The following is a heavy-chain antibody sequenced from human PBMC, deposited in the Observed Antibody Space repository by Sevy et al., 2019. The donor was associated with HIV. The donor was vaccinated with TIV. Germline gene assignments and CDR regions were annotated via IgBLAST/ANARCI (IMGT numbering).Heavy chain of an antibody. CDR3: ARDRPGTVTTYYYSYGMDV. V-gene: IGHV3-11*01. Sequence: GGSLRLSCAASGFTFSDYYMSWIRQAPGKGLEWVSYISSSGSTIYYADSVKGRFTISRDNAKNSLYLQMNSLRAEDTAVYYCARDRPGTVTTYYYSYGMDVWGQGTTVTVSS. CDR1: GFTFSDYY. D-gene: IGHD4-17*01. CDR2: ISSSGSTI. J-gene: IGHJ6*02.